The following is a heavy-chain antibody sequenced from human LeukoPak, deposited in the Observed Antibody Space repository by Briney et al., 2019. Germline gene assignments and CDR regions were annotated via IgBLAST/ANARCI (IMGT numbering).Heavy chain of an antibody. D-gene: IGHD4-17*01. CDR1: GGSISGSSFF. J-gene: IGHJ4*02. V-gene: IGHV4-39*07. CDR2: IYSSGSA. Sequence: SETLSLTCTVSGGSISGSSFFWGWIRQTPGKGLEWIGSIYSSGSAYSNPSLKSRVTISVDPSKNQFSLKLSSVTAADTAVYYCARGVYGDYVFEYFDYWGQGTLVTVSS. CDR3: ARGVYGDYVFEYFDY.